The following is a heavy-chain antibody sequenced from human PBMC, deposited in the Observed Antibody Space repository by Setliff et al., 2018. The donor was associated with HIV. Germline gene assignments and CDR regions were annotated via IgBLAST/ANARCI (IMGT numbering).Heavy chain of an antibody. CDR2: INPNSGGT. CDR1: GYTFTGYY. V-gene: IGHV1-2*02. D-gene: IGHD3-22*01. Sequence: VASVKVSCKASGYTFTGYYMYWVRQAPGQGLQWVGWINPNSGGTKYAQKFQGRVTMTRDTSISTAYMELTRLRYDDTAVYCCARGAYYYESSGYPRDPFDIWGQGTMVTVSS. J-gene: IGHJ3*02. CDR3: ARGAYYYESSGYPRDPFDI.